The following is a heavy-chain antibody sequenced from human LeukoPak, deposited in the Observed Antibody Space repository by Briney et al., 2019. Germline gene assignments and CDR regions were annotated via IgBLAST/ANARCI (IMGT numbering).Heavy chain of an antibody. D-gene: IGHD2-2*02. CDR1: GFTFSSYA. V-gene: IGHV3-30-3*01. CDR2: ISYDGSNK. CDR3: ARGYLYCSSTSCYIRIFDY. Sequence: PGRSLRLSCAASGFTFSSYAMHWVRQAPGKGLEWVAVISYDGSNKYYADSVKGRFTISRDNSKNTLYLQMNSLRAEDTAVYYCARGYLYCSSTSCYIRIFDYWGQGTLVTVSS. J-gene: IGHJ4*02.